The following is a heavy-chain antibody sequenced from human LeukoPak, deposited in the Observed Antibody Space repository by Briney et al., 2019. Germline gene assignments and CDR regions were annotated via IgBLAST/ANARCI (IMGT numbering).Heavy chain of an antibody. J-gene: IGHJ6*03. CDR2: ISGSGGST. Sequence: GGSLRLSCAASGFTFSSYAMSWVRQAPGKGLEWVSAISGSGGSTYYADSVKGRFTISGDNSKNTLYLQMNSLRAEDTAVYYCAKGGRVYYYYYMDVWGKGTTVTVSS. CDR1: GFTFSSYA. V-gene: IGHV3-23*01. CDR3: AKGGRVYYYYYMDV.